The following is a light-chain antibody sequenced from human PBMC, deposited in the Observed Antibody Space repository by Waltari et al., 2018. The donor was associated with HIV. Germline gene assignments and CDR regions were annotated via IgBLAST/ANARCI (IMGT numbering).Light chain of an antibody. V-gene: IGLV2-14*01. J-gene: IGLJ1*01. CDR1: SSAVGGYNY. CDR3: SSYTSSSSYV. CDR2: DVS. Sequence: QSALTQPASVSGSPGQSLPISCTGTSSAVGGYNYVSWYQQHPGKAPKLMIYDVSNLPSGVSNRFSGSKSGNTASLTISGLQAEDEADYYCSSYTSSSSYVFGTGTKVTVL.